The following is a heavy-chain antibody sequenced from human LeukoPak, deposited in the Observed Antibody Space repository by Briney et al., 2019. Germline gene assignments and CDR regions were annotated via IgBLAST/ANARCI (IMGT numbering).Heavy chain of an antibody. D-gene: IGHD6-6*01. CDR1: GGSISSSSYY. J-gene: IGHJ2*01. CDR3: AREEYSSSSWVVGWYFDL. CDR2: IYYSGST. Sequence: SETLSLTCTVSGGSISSSSYYWGWIRQPPGKGLEWIGSIYYSGSTYYNPSLKSRVTISVDTSKNQFSLKLSSVTAADTAVYYCAREEYSSSSWVVGWYFDLWGRGTLVTVSS. V-gene: IGHV4-39*07.